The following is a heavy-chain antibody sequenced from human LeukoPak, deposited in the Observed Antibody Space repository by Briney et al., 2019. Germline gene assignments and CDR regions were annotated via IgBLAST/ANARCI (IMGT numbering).Heavy chain of an antibody. J-gene: IGHJ4*02. CDR1: GGSFSSSSYY. D-gene: IGHD6-19*01. CDR3: ARQGYSSGWFRYYFDY. CDR2: IYYSGST. V-gene: IGHV4-39*01. Sequence: KPSETLSLTCTVPGGSFSSSSYYWGWIRPPPGKRLEWIGSIYYSGSTYYNPSLKSLVTISVDTSKYQFSLKLSSVTAADTAVYYCARQGYSSGWFRYYFDYWGQGTLVTVSS.